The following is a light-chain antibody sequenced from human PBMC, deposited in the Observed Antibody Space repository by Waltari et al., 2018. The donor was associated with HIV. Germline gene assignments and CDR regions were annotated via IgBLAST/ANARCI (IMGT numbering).Light chain of an antibody. Sequence: QSALTQPASVSGSPGQSITISCTGTSSDVGGYNYVSWYQQHPGKAPKLMIYEVSTRPSVVSNRFSYSKSGNTASLTISGLQAEDEADYYCSSYTSSSTLVFGTGTKVTVL. V-gene: IGLV2-14*01. CDR1: SSDVGGYNY. CDR3: SSYTSSSTLV. CDR2: EVS. J-gene: IGLJ1*01.